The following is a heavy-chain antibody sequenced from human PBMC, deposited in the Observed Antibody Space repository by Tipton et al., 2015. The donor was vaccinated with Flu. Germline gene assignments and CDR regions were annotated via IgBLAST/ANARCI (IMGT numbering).Heavy chain of an antibody. J-gene: IGHJ6*02. CDR1: GGSVSSDY. CDR3: AREGRTYFGMDV. Sequence: TLSLTCTVSGGSVSSDYWSWIRQSPGKGLEWIGFVHYSGNTNYNPSLKSRVTMSTDTSRNQLSLWLTSVTAADTAVYYCAREGRTYFGMDVWGQGTTVIVSS. V-gene: IGHV4-59*02. CDR2: VHYSGNT.